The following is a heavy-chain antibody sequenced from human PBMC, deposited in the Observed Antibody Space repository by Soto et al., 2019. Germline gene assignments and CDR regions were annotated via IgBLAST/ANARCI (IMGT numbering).Heavy chain of an antibody. D-gene: IGHD4-17*01. J-gene: IGHJ6*02. V-gene: IGHV1-69*12. CDR1: GGTFSSYA. Sequence: QVQLVQSGAEVKKPGSSVKVSCKASGGTFSSYAISWVRQAPGQGLEWMGGIIPIFGTANYAQKFQGRVTITADESTSTAYMELGSLRSEDTAVYYCATADDYGDYGAYYYGMDVWGQGTTVTVSS. CDR2: IIPIFGTA. CDR3: ATADDYGDYGAYYYGMDV.